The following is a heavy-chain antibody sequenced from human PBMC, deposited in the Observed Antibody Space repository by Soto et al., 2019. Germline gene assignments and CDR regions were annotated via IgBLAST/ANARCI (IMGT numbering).Heavy chain of an antibody. CDR3: AKDSSGWYSLFVY. CDR1: GFTFSSYA. V-gene: IGHV3-23*01. J-gene: IGHJ4*02. Sequence: GGSLRLSCAASGFTFSSYAMSWVRQAPGKGLEWVSAISGSGGSTYYADSVKGRFTISRDNSKNTLYLKMNSLRAEDTAVYYCAKDSSGWYSLFVYWGQGTLVTVSS. CDR2: ISGSGGST. D-gene: IGHD6-19*01.